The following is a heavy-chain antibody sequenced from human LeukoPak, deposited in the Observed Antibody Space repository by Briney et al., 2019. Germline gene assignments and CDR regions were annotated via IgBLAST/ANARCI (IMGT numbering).Heavy chain of an antibody. V-gene: IGHV4-61*02. Sequence: PSETLSLTCTVSGGSISSGDYYWSWIRQPAGKGLEWIGRIYTRGSTSYNPSLQSRVTISLDKSKNLFSLNLSSVTAADTAVYYCARDDVGIAAAGGIYWGQGTLVTVSS. CDR2: IYTRGST. D-gene: IGHD6-13*01. J-gene: IGHJ4*02. CDR3: ARDDVGIAAAGGIY. CDR1: GGSISSGDYY.